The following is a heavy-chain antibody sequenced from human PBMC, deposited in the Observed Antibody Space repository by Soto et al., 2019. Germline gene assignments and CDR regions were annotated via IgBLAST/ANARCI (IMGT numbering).Heavy chain of an antibody. V-gene: IGHV3-53*01. Sequence: GSLRLSCAVSGITVSSYYMSWARQAAGKGLEWVSVIYAGTITYYADSVKGRFTIYRDNSKNTLNLEMNSLRVEDTAVYYCARIPYDNSGTIFDYWGQGTLVTVSS. J-gene: IGHJ4*02. CDR3: ARIPYDNSGTIFDY. CDR1: GITVSSYY. D-gene: IGHD3-22*01. CDR2: IYAGTIT.